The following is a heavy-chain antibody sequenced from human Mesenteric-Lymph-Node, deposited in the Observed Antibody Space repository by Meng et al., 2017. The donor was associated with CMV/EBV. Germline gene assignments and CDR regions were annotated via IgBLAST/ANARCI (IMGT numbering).Heavy chain of an antibody. Sequence: GESLKISCAASGFTFSSYGMHWVRQAPGKGLEWVAVIWYDGSNKYYADSVKGRFTISRDNSKNTLYLQMNSLRAEDTAVYYCAKGWGRWELSAGYYYGMDVWGQGTTVTVSS. V-gene: IGHV3-33*06. J-gene: IGHJ6*02. D-gene: IGHD1-26*01. CDR3: AKGWGRWELSAGYYYGMDV. CDR2: IWYDGSNK. CDR1: GFTFSSYG.